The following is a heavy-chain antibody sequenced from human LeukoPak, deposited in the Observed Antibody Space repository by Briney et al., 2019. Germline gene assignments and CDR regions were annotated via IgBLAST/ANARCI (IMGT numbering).Heavy chain of an antibody. D-gene: IGHD6-19*01. V-gene: IGHV3-21*01. CDR3: ARVSWERLVSVPLDY. J-gene: IGHJ4*02. CDR1: GFTFSSYS. CDR2: ISSSSSYI. Sequence: PGGSLRLSCAASGFTFSSYSMNWVRQAPGKGLEWVSSISSSSSYIYYADSVKGRFTISRDNAKNSLYLQMNSLRAEDTAVYYCARVSWERLVSVPLDYWGQGTLVTVSS.